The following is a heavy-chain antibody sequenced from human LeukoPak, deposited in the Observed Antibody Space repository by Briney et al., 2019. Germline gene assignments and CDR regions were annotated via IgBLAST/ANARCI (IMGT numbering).Heavy chain of an antibody. CDR3: ARQAVSYNWFDP. CDR1: GGSISSYY. V-gene: IGHV4-59*08. Sequence: SETLSLTCTVSGGSISSYYWSWIRQPPGKGLEWIGYIYYSGSTNYNPSLKSRVTISVDTSKNQFSLKLSSVTAADTAVYYCARQAVSYNWFDPWGHGTLVTVSA. D-gene: IGHD6-19*01. CDR2: IYYSGST. J-gene: IGHJ5*02.